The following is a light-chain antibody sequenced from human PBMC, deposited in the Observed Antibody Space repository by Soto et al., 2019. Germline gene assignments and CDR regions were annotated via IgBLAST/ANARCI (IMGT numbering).Light chain of an antibody. CDR2: EVS. V-gene: IGLV2-14*01. J-gene: IGLJ3*02. CDR3: SSYTSSSTWV. Sequence: QSVLTQPASVSGSPGQSITISCTGTSSDVGGYNYVSWYQQHPDKAPKLMIYEVSNRPSGVSNRFSGSKSGNTASLTISGLQAEDEAEYYCSSYTSSSTWVFGGVTKLTVL. CDR1: SSDVGGYNY.